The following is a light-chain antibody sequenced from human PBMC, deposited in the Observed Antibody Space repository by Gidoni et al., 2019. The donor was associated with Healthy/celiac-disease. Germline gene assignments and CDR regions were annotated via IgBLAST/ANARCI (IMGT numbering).Light chain of an antibody. V-gene: IGLV1-44*01. Sequence: QCVLIQPPSASGTPGQRFTISCAGSSSNNGSNTLNWYQQLPGTAPTLLIYSNNQRPSGVPDRFSGYKSGTSASLAISGLQSEDEADYYCAAGDDSLNGWVFGGGTKLTVL. J-gene: IGLJ3*02. CDR3: AAGDDSLNGWV. CDR2: SNN. CDR1: SSNNGSNT.